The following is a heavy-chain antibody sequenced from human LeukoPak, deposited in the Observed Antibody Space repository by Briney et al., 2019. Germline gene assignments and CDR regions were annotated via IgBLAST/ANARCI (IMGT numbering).Heavy chain of an antibody. CDR3: ARHSHHRSYSSSWYGDY. CDR2: IYYSGST. J-gene: IGHJ4*02. CDR1: GGSISSSSYY. D-gene: IGHD6-13*01. V-gene: IGHV4-39*01. Sequence: PSETLSLTCTVSGGSISSSSYYWGWIRQPPGKGLEWIGSIYYSGSTYYNPSLKSRVTISVDTSKNQFSLKLSSVTAADTAVYYCARHSHHRSYSSSWYGDYWGQGTLVTVSS.